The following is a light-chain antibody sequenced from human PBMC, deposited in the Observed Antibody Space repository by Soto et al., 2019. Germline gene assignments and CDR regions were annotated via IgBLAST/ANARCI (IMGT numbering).Light chain of an antibody. CDR2: GAS. CDR3: QQYYNWPLIT. Sequence: DIQMTQSPSSLSASVGDRVTITCRASQYIGDFLNWYQQTPGKPPKLLIFGASNLDIGVPSRFSGSGSGTEFTLTISSLQSEDFALYYCQQYYNWPLITFGQGTRLEIK. J-gene: IGKJ5*01. CDR1: QYIGDF. V-gene: IGKV1-33*01.